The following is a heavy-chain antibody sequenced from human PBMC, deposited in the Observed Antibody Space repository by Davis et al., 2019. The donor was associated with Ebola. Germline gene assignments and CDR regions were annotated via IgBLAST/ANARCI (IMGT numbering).Heavy chain of an antibody. J-gene: IGHJ5*02. CDR1: GVSVTISGYY. Sequence: PGGSLRLSCSVSGVSVTISGYYWGWVRQAPGKGLEWIGSGLYSGDAFYNPSLESRVTVSVDASKNEFSLKMTSVTAADTAVYYCARDMGNWFDPWGQGTVVTVSS. CDR3: ARDMGNWFDP. CDR2: GLYSGDA. D-gene: IGHD3-10*01. V-gene: IGHV4-39*07.